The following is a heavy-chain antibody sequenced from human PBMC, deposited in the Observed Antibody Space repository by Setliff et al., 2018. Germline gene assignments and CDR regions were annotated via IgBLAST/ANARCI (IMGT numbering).Heavy chain of an antibody. J-gene: IGHJ6*03. D-gene: IGHD3-3*01. Sequence: GGSLRLSCAASGFSFTDSAMSWVRQAPGKGLEWVSVISASGGSTYYTDSVKGRFNISRDNSKNMVYLQMNSLSAEDTAVYYCARERYYNYWNGYDYYYYYMDVWGIGTTVTVSS. V-gene: IGHV3-23*01. CDR1: GFSFTDSA. CDR2: ISASGGST. CDR3: ARERYYNYWNGYDYYYYYMDV.